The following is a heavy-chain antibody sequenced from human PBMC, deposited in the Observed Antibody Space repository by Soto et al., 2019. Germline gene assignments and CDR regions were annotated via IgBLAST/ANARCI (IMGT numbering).Heavy chain of an antibody. D-gene: IGHD2-8*02. V-gene: IGHV3-33*01. J-gene: IGHJ5*02. CDR2: IWYDGSRK. Sequence: QVQLVESGGGVVQPGRSLTVSCAASGFTFSNYGMHWVRQAPDKGLEWVAVIWYDGSRKYYADCVEGRFTISRDDSKKTLYREMNSLRVDDTAVYYCVVEDSFRESTAPWGQGTLVTVSS. CDR3: VVEDSFRESTAP. CDR1: GFTFSNYG.